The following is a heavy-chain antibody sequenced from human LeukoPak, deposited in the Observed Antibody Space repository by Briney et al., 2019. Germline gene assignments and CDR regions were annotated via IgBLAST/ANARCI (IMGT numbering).Heavy chain of an antibody. V-gene: IGHV4-39*01. CDR1: GGSISSSSYY. Sequence: SETLSLTCTVSGGSISSSSYYWGWIRQPPGKGLEWIGSIYYSGSTYYNPSLKSRVTISVDTSKNQFSLKLSSVTAADTAVYYCARHRDDILTGYYREGFDPWGQGTLVTVSS. CDR3: ARHRDDILTGYYREGFDP. D-gene: IGHD3-9*01. J-gene: IGHJ5*02. CDR2: IYYSGST.